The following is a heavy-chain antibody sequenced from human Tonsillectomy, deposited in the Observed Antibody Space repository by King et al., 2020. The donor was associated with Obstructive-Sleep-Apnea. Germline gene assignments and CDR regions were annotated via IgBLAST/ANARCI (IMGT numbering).Heavy chain of an antibody. CDR1: GFTFSDYY. Sequence: VQLVESGGGLVKPGGSLRLSCAASGFTFSDYYMSWIRQAPGKGLEWISYISTRSSYTNYADSVEGRFTISRDNAKNSLYLQMNSLRAEDTAVYYCAGGWLAYYGSKGYPPLYGMDGWGQGTTVPVSS. J-gene: IGHJ6*02. D-gene: IGHD3-22*01. CDR3: AGGWLAYYGSKGYPPLYGMDG. CDR2: ISTRSSYT. V-gene: IGHV3-11*06.